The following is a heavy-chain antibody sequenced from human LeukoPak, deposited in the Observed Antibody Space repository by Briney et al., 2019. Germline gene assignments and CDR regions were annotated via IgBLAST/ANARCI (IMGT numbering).Heavy chain of an antibody. CDR2: TIPIFGTA. V-gene: IGHV1-69*13. CDR1: GYTFTSYY. D-gene: IGHD6-19*01. CDR3: ARGVAVAGMLD. Sequence: SVKVSCKASGYTFTSYYMHWVRQAPGQGLEWMGGTIPIFGTANYAQKFQGRVTITADESTSTAYMELSSLRSEDTAVYYCARGVAVAGMLDWGQGTLVTVSS. J-gene: IGHJ4*02.